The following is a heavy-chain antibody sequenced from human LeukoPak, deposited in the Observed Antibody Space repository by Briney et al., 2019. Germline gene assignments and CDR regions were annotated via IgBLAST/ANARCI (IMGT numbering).Heavy chain of an antibody. CDR1: GGSISNDY. Sequence: PSETLSLTCTVSGGSISNDYWSWIRQPPGKGLEWIGYIYTSGSTNYNPSLKSRVTISEDTSKNQFSLKLSSVTAADTAVYYCARDTIPGIAAASDYWGQGTLVTVSS. CDR3: ARDTIPGIAAASDY. D-gene: IGHD6-13*01. V-gene: IGHV4-4*09. J-gene: IGHJ4*02. CDR2: IYTSGST.